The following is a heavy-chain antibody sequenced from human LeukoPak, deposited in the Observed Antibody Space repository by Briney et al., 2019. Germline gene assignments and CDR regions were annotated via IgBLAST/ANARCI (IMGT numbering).Heavy chain of an antibody. CDR2: INHSGST. CDR3: ARATYSSGLEY. Sequence: SETLSLTCAVYGGSFSGYYWSWIRQPPGKGLEWIGEINHSGSTNYNPSLKSRVTISVDTSKNQFSLKLSSVTAADTAVYYCARATYSSGLEYWGQGTLVTVSS. V-gene: IGHV4-34*01. D-gene: IGHD6-25*01. CDR1: GGSFSGYY. J-gene: IGHJ4*02.